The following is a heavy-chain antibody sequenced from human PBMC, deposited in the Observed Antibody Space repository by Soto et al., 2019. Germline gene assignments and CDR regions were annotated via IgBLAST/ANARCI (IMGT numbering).Heavy chain of an antibody. CDR3: ARDRWGSGSYYTDLDY. D-gene: IGHD3-10*01. CDR2: ISSSSSYI. J-gene: IGHJ4*02. V-gene: IGHV3-21*01. Sequence: EVPLVESGGGLVKPGGSLRLSCAASGFTFSSYRMNWVRQAPGKGLEWVSSISSSSSYIYYADSVKGRFTISRDNXKXXLSLQMNSLRAEDTAVYYCARDRWGSGSYYTDLDYWGQGTLVTVSS. CDR1: GFTFSSYR.